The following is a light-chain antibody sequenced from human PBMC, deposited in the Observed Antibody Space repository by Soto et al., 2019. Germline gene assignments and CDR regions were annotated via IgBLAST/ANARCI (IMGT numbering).Light chain of an antibody. Sequence: EIEMTQSPATLSVSPGERATISCRASQSVSSNLAWYQQKPGQAPRLLIYSASTRATGIPARFSGSGSGTGLTLTISSRKSEDVAVAYCQQYKNWRPLYTFGQGTKLEIK. CDR1: QSVSSN. V-gene: IGKV3-15*01. J-gene: IGKJ2*01. CDR3: QQYKNWRPLYT. CDR2: SAS.